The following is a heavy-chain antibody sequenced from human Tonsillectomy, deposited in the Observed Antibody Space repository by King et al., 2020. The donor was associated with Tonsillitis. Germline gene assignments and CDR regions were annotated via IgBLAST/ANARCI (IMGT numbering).Heavy chain of an antibody. Sequence: VQLQESGPGLVKPSQTLSLTCTVSGGSISSGDYYWSWIRQPPGKGLEWIGYIYYSGGSYYNPSLKSRFTISIDTSKNQFSLRLSSMTAADTAVYYCARDSTRPPGYFSGGDYYGLDVWGQGTTVTVSS. CDR2: IYYSGGS. CDR1: GGSISSGDYY. CDR3: ARDSTRPPGYFSGGDYYGLDV. D-gene: IGHD2-15*01. V-gene: IGHV4-30-4*01. J-gene: IGHJ6*02.